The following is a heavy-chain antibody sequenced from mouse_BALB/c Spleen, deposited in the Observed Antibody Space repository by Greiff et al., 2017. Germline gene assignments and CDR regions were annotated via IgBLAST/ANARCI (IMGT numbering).Heavy chain of an antibody. CDR3: ARSGIDYYGSSYAMDY. CDR1: GFTFSSFG. V-gene: IGHV5-17*02. CDR2: ISSGSSTI. Sequence: DVMLVESGGGLVQPGGSRKLSCAASGFTFSSFGMHWVRQAPEKGLEWVAYISSGSSTIYYADTVKGRFTISRDNPKNTLFLQMTSLRSEDTAMYYCARSGIDYYGSSYAMDYWGQGTSVTVSS. D-gene: IGHD1-1*01. J-gene: IGHJ4*01.